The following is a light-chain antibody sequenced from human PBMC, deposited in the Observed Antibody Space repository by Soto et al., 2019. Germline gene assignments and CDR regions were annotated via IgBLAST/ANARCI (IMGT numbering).Light chain of an antibody. V-gene: IGKV3-20*01. CDR3: QQYNSYPWT. CDR1: QSVSSSY. J-gene: IGKJ1*01. Sequence: EIVLTQSPVTLSLSPGERATLSCRASQSVSSSYLAWYHQKPGQAPRLLIYDASNRATGIPARFSGSGSGTDFTLTISSLQPDDFATDYCQQYNSYPWTFGQVTKVDIK. CDR2: DAS.